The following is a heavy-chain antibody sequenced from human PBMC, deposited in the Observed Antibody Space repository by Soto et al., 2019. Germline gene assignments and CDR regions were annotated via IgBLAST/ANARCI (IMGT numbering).Heavy chain of an antibody. CDR3: ARAQQLAVDC. CDR1: GDSVSSNSAG. Sequence: SQTLSLTCAISGDSVSSNSAGWNWIRQSPSRGLEWLGRTYYRSKWFNDYAVSVKSRITINPDTSKNQFSLQLNSVTPEDTAVYYCARAQQLAVDCWGQGSLVTVSS. J-gene: IGHJ4*02. CDR2: TYYRSKWFN. V-gene: IGHV6-1*01. D-gene: IGHD6-13*01.